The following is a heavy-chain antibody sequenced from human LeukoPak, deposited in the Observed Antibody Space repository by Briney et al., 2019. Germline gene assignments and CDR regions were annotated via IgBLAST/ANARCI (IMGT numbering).Heavy chain of an antibody. J-gene: IGHJ4*02. Sequence: PGGSLRLSCAASGFTFSDYYMSWIRQAPGKGLEWVSYISSSGSTIYYADSVKGRFTISRDNAKNSLYLQMNRMRGEDTAVYYCVKEGQTKRDLLDYWGQGTLVTVSS. CDR2: ISSSGSTI. V-gene: IGHV3-11*04. CDR1: GFTFSDYY. CDR3: VKEGQTKRDLLDY. D-gene: IGHD1-26*01.